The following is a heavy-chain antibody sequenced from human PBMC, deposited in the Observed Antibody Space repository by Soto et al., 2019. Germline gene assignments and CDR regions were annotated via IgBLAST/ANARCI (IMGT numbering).Heavy chain of an antibody. CDR3: ASDPLHCNSVLCRMNGMHV. CDR2: VSIDGTTK. J-gene: IGHJ6*02. V-gene: IGHV3-30*01. D-gene: IGHD2-2*01. Sequence: QMKLVESGGGVVQPWRSLRLSWVASGFTFTSSSMHWVRQAPGNGLEWVAYVSIDGTTKYYADSVKGRFTVSRDTSKKTVFLQINSLRPEDTALYDCASDPLHCNSVLCRMNGMHVWGQGTTVTVSS. CDR1: GFTFTSSS.